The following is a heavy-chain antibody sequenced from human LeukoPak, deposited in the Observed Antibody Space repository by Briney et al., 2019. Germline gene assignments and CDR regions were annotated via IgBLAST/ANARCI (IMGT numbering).Heavy chain of an antibody. CDR2: ISSSSRYI. J-gene: IGHJ4*02. Sequence: GGSLRLSCAASGFTFSSYSMNWVRQAPGKGLECVSSISSSSRYIYYADSVKGRFTISRDNAKNSLYLQMNSLRAEDTAVYYCARSIAAAGIDYWGQGTLVTVSS. D-gene: IGHD6-13*01. V-gene: IGHV3-21*01. CDR1: GFTFSSYS. CDR3: ARSIAAAGIDY.